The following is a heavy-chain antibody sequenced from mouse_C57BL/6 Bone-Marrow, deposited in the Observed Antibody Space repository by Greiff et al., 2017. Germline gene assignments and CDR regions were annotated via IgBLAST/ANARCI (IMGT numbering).Heavy chain of an antibody. Sequence: DVQLVESGEGLVKPGGSLKLSCAASGFTFSSYAMSWVRQTPEKRLEWVAYISSGGDYIYYADTVKGRFTISRDNARNTLYLQMSSLKSEDTAMYYCTRDRITTVVDPAWFAYWGQGTLVTVSA. CDR3: TRDRITTVVDPAWFAY. V-gene: IGHV5-9-1*02. CDR2: ISSGGDYI. D-gene: IGHD1-1*01. J-gene: IGHJ3*01. CDR1: GFTFSSYA.